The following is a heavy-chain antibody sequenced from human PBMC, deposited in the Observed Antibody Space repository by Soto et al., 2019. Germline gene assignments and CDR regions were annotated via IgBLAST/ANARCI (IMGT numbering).Heavy chain of an antibody. D-gene: IGHD3-3*01. CDR3: ARGARTGITIFGVVKNWFDP. Sequence: ASVKVSCKASGGTFSSYAISWVRQAPGQGLEWMGGIIAGNGNTKYSQKFQGRVTITRDTSASTAYMELSSLRSEDTAVYYCARGARTGITIFGVVKNWFDPWGQGTLVTVSS. J-gene: IGHJ5*02. CDR1: GGTFSSYA. CDR2: IIAGNGNT. V-gene: IGHV1-3*01.